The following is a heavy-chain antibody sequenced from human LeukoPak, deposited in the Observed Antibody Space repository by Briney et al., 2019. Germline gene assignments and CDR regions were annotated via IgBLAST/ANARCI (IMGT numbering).Heavy chain of an antibody. CDR1: GFTFSSYW. J-gene: IGHJ4*02. CDR2: IKQDGSEK. V-gene: IGHV3-7*01. CDR3: ARDRVGLLRDY. Sequence: GGSLRLSCAASGFTFSSYWMSWVRQAPGKGLEWVASIKQDGSEKYYVDSVKGRFTISRDNAKNSLYLQMNSLRAEDTAVYYCARDRVGLLRDYWGQGTLVTVSS. D-gene: IGHD4-23*01.